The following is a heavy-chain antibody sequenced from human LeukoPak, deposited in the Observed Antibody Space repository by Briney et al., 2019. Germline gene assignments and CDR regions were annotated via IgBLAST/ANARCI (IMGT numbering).Heavy chain of an antibody. Sequence: GGSLRLSCAASGFTFSSYEMNWVRQAPGKGLEWVSYISSSGSTIYYADSVKGRFTISRDNAKNSLYLQMNSLRAEDTAVYYCAREGSGSYYIDAFNIWGQGTMVTVSS. CDR3: AREGSGSYYIDAFNI. D-gene: IGHD3-10*01. J-gene: IGHJ3*02. CDR1: GFTFSSYE. CDR2: ISSSGSTI. V-gene: IGHV3-48*03.